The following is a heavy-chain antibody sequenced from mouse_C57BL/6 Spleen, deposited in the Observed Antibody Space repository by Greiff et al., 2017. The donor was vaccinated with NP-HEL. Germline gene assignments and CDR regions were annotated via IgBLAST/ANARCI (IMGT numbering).Heavy chain of an antibody. CDR2: INPNNGGT. Sequence: DVQLQESGPELVKPGASVKMSCKASGYTFTDYNMHWVKQSHGKSLEWIGYINPNNGGTSYNQKFKGKATLTVNKSSSTAYMELRSLTSEDSAVYYCARDYYGSSTSWFAYWGQGTLVTVSA. CDR1: GYTFTDYN. J-gene: IGHJ3*01. V-gene: IGHV1-22*01. D-gene: IGHD1-1*01. CDR3: ARDYYGSSTSWFAY.